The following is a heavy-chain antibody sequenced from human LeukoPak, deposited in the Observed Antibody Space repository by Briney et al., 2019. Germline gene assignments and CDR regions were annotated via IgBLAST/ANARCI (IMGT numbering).Heavy chain of an antibody. Sequence: GASVKVSCKASGYTFTGYYMHWVRQAPGQGLEWMGWINPNSGDTNYAQKLQGRVTMTTDTSTSTAYMELRSLRSDDTAVYYCVRDYPNYDILTGYYSYYYYYYMDVWGKGTTVTVSS. D-gene: IGHD3-9*01. CDR1: GYTFTGYY. J-gene: IGHJ6*03. V-gene: IGHV1-2*02. CDR2: INPNSGDT. CDR3: VRDYPNYDILTGYYSYYYYYYMDV.